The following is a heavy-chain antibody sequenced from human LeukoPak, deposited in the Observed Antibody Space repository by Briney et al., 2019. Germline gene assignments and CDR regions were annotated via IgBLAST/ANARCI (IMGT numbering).Heavy chain of an antibody. D-gene: IGHD3-10*01. Sequence: GGSLRLSCAASGFAFNTYSMNWVRQAPGKGLEWVSYITSTSSTIHHADSVKGRFTISRDNVKNSLSLQMNSLRAEDTAVYYCARVRAGLSAGYYYYMDVWGKGTTVAVSS. J-gene: IGHJ6*03. CDR2: ITSTSSTI. CDR1: GFAFNTYS. CDR3: ARVRAGLSAGYYYYMDV. V-gene: IGHV3-48*01.